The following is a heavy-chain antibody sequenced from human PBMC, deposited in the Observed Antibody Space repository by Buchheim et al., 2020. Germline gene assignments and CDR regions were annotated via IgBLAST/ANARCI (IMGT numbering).Heavy chain of an antibody. J-gene: IGHJ4*02. D-gene: IGHD3-3*01. CDR2: INQGGGER. V-gene: IGHV3-7*03. CDR1: GFTFNSYA. Sequence: EVQLLESGGGLVQPGGSLRLSCAASGFTFNSYAMSWVRQAPGKGLEWVANINQGGGERYYVDSVKGRFTISRDDAKNSLYLQMDSLRAEDTAVYYCVREKDGRFFDYWGQGTL. CDR3: VREKDGRFFDY.